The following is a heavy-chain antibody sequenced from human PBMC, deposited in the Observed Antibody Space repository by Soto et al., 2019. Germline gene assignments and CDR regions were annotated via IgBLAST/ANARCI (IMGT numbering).Heavy chain of an antibody. Sequence: EVQLVETGGGPIQTGGSLRLSCAASGFTVSDNYMSWVRQAPGKGLEWVSVIYSGGTTYYADSVKGRFTISRDNSKNTLYLQMNSLRAEDTAVYYCARGGHVVALNPSNYYFVYWGQGTLVTVSS. CDR3: ARGGHVVALNPSNYYFVY. CDR1: GFTVSDNY. D-gene: IGHD2-2*01. V-gene: IGHV3-53*02. J-gene: IGHJ4*02. CDR2: IYSGGTT.